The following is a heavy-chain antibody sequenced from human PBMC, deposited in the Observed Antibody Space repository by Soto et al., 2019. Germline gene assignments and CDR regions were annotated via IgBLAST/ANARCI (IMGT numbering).Heavy chain of an antibody. D-gene: IGHD3-10*01. CDR2: INHSGST. J-gene: IGHJ6*02. CDR3: ARGPWGDSYYYYGMDV. CDR1: GGSFSGYY. V-gene: IGHV4-34*01. Sequence: TSETLSLTCAVYGGSFSGYYWSWIRQPPGKGLEWIGEINHSGSTNYNPSLKSRVTISVDTSKNQFSLKLSSVTAADTAVYYCARGPWGDSYYYYGMDVWGQGTTVT.